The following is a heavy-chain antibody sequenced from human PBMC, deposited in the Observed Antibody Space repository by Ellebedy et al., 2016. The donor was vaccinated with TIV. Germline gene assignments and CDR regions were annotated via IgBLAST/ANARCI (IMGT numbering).Heavy chain of an antibody. D-gene: IGHD6-19*01. CDR1: DDSFGSSRHS. J-gene: IGHJ4*02. V-gene: IGHV4-39*07. CDR3: AEGRSGWYYFDY. CDR2: IYFIGNT. Sequence: SETLSLTCTVSDDSFGSSRHSWGWIRQPPGKGLEWIGNIYFIGNTYYNPSLRGRVTISIDGPQSQFSLRLSSVTAADTAVYYCAEGRSGWYYFDYWGQGTLVTVSS.